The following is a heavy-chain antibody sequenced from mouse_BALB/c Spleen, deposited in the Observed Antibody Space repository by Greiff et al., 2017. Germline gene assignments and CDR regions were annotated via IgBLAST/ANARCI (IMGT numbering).Heavy chain of an antibody. V-gene: IGHV2-6-4*01. J-gene: IGHJ4*01. Sequence: VQGVESGPGLVAPSQSLSITCTVSGFSLSRYSVHWVRQPPGKGLEWLGMIWGGGSTDYNSALKSRLSISKDNSKSQVFLKMNSLQTDDTAMYYCARNKDYRYDGGYAMDYWGQGTSVTVSS. CDR1: GFSLSRYS. CDR3: ARNKDYRYDGGYAMDY. CDR2: IWGGGST. D-gene: IGHD2-14*01.